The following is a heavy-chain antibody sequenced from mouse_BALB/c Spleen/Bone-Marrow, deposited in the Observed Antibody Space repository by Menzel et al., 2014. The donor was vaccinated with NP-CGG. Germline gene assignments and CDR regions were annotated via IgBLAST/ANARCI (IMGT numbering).Heavy chain of an antibody. D-gene: IGHD1-1*01. V-gene: IGHV6-6*02. CDR1: GFTFSNYW. Sequence: EVKLMESGGGLVQPGGSMKLSCVASGFTFSNYWMNWVRRSPEKGLEWVAEIRLKSNNYATHYAESVKGRFTISRDDSKSSVYLQMNNLRAEDAGIYYCTGSDYWGQGTTLTVSS. J-gene: IGHJ2*01. CDR3: TGSDY. CDR2: IRLKSNNYAT.